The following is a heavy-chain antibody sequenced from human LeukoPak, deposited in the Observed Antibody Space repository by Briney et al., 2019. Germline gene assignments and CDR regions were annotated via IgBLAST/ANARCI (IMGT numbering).Heavy chain of an antibody. D-gene: IGHD3-9*01. Sequence: SETLSLTCAVYGGSFSGYYWSWIRQPPGKGLEWIGEINHSGSTNYNPSLKSRVTISVDTSKNQFSLKLSSVTAADTAVYYCARGRWVRYSDWYQRPIAFDIWGQGTMVTVSS. CDR1: GGSFSGYY. CDR3: ARGRWVRYSDWYQRPIAFDI. CDR2: INHSGST. J-gene: IGHJ3*02. V-gene: IGHV4-34*01.